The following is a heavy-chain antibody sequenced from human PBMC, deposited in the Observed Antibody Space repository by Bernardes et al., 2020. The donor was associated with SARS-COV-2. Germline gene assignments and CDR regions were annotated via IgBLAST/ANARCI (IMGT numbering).Heavy chain of an antibody. J-gene: IGHJ5*02. CDR1: GYTLTELS. CDR3: ARFWSGYSGNWFDP. CDR2: FDPEDGET. Sequence: ASVKVSCKVSGYTLTELSMHWVRQAPGKGLEWMGGFDPEDGETIYAQKFQGRVTMTEDTSTDTAYMELSSLRSEDTAVYYCARFWSGYSGNWFDPWGQGTLVTVSS. V-gene: IGHV1-24*01. D-gene: IGHD3-3*01.